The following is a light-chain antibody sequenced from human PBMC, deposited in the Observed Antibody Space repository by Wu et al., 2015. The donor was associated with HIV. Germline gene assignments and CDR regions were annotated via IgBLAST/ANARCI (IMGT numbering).Light chain of an antibody. CDR2: AAS. Sequence: DIQMTQSPSSLSASVGDRVTITCRASQSISSYLNWYQQNPGKAPKLLIYAASSLQSGVPSRFSGSGSGTDFTLTISSLQPEDFATYYCQQSYNTPPEWTFGQGTKVEIK. CDR1: QSISSY. CDR3: QQSYNTPPEWT. V-gene: IGKV1-39*01. J-gene: IGKJ1*01.